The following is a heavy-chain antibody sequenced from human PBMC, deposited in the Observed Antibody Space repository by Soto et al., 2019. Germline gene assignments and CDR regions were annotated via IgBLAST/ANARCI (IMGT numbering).Heavy chain of an antibody. J-gene: IGHJ4*02. CDR1: GFTFSTYS. Sequence: GGSLRLSCAASGFTFSTYSINWVRQAPGKGLEWISYISDNSSVIYYADAVKGRFTISRDNSRDTLFLQMNSLTADDTAVYYCAKATTNGGWFNPFDSWGQGALVTVSS. CDR3: AKATTNGGWFNPFDS. D-gene: IGHD6-19*01. V-gene: IGHV3-48*01. CDR2: ISDNSSVI.